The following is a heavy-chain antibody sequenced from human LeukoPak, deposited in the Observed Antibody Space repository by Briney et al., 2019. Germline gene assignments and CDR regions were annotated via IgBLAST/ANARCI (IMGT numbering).Heavy chain of an antibody. V-gene: IGHV4-59*01. J-gene: IGHJ5*02. CDR1: GGSFSGYY. Sequence: SETLSLTCAVYGGSFSGYYWSWIRQPPGKGLEWIGYIYYSGSTNYNPSLKSRVTISVDASKNQFSLKLSSVTAADTAVYYCARLGAQEGNWFDPWGQGTLVTVSS. CDR2: IYYSGST. CDR3: ARLGAQEGNWFDP.